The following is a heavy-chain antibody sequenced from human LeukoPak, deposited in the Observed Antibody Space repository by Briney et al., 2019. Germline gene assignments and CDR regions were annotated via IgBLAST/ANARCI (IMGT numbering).Heavy chain of an antibody. Sequence: PSETLSLTCTMSGGYISPYYWSWIRQPPGKGLEWIAYIFHSGTTKYNPALKSRVAISLDTPKSQISLRLHSVTAADTAVYYCARGGYYYLDVWGRGTTVTVSS. CDR3: ARGGYYYLDV. V-gene: IGHV4-59*01. CDR2: IFHSGTT. CDR1: GGYISPYY. J-gene: IGHJ6*03.